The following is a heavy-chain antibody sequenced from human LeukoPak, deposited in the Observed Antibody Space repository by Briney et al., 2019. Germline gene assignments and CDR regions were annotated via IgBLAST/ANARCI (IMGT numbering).Heavy chain of an antibody. CDR1: GGSFSGYY. J-gene: IGHJ6*03. CDR2: INHSGST. V-gene: IGHV4-34*01. D-gene: IGHD3-3*01. CDR3: ATGSGYYPYYYYYYMDV. Sequence: RTSETLSLTCAVYGGSFSGYYWSWIRQPPGKGLEWIGEINHSGSTNYNPSLKSRVTISVDTSKNQFSLKLSSVTAADTAVYYCATGSGYYPYYYYYYMDVWGKGTTVTVSS.